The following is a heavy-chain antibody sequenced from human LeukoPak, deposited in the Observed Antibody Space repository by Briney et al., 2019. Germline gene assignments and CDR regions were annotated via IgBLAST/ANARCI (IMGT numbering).Heavy chain of an antibody. J-gene: IGHJ4*02. CDR3: ARDRYYTADY. D-gene: IGHD2-8*02. Sequence: PSETLSLTCTVSGGSISSSSYYWGWIRQPPGKGLEWIGSIYYSGSTYYNPSLKSRVTISVDTSKNQFSLKLSSVTAADTAVYYCARDRYYTADYWGQGTLVTVSS. CDR1: GGSISSSSYY. V-gene: IGHV4-39*07. CDR2: IYYSGST.